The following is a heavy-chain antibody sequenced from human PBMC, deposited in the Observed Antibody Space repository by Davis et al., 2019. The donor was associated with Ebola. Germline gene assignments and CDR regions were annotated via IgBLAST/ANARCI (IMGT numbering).Heavy chain of an antibody. Sequence: PGGSLRLSCAGSGFIFSNYEMNWVRQAPGRGLEWVSYISTSGETIDYSDSVKGRFTISRDNAKNLLFLQMNSLRVEDTAVYYCVRDREANLDLDHWGQGTVVTVSS. J-gene: IGHJ4*02. CDR1: GFIFSNYE. CDR3: VRDREANLDLDH. V-gene: IGHV3-48*03. CDR2: ISTSGETI. D-gene: IGHD4/OR15-4a*01.